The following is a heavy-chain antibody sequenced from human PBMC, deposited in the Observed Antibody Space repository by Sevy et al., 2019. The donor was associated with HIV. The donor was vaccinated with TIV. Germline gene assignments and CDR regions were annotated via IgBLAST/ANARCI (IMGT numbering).Heavy chain of an antibody. CDR3: AREGGYTDQGLDV. D-gene: IGHD5-12*01. J-gene: IGHJ6*02. V-gene: IGHV3-48*01. Sequence: GGSLRLSCAASGFTFSNGWMSWVRQAPGKGVEWVSYISSDSSRIYYSDSVKGRLTISRDNAKNSLYVQMNRLRAEDTAVYYCAREGGYTDQGLDVWGQGTTVTVSS. CDR2: ISSDSSRI. CDR1: GFTFSNGW.